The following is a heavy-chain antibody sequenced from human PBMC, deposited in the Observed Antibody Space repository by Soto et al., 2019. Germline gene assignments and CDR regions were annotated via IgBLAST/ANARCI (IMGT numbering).Heavy chain of an antibody. CDR3: AREGYSYGRDWYFDL. V-gene: IGHV3-33*01. D-gene: IGHD5-18*01. CDR2: IWYDGSNK. CDR1: GFTFSSYG. J-gene: IGHJ2*01. Sequence: QVQLVESGGGVVQSGRSLRLSCAASGFTFSSYGLHWVRQAPGKGLEWVAVIWYDGSNKYYADSVKGRFTISRDNSKNTLYLQMNSLRAEDTAVYYCAREGYSYGRDWYFDLWGRGTLVTGS.